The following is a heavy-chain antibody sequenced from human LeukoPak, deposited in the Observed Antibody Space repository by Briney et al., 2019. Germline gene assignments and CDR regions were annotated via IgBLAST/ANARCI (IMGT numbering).Heavy chain of an antibody. V-gene: IGHV3-48*01. CDR1: GFTLNKYA. D-gene: IGHD2-21*02. J-gene: IGHJ4*02. Sequence: PGGSLRLSCAASGFTLNKYAMSWVRQAPGKGLEWVAHISLTTTTVSYADSVKGRFTMSRDNAKNSLFLQMNSLRAEDTAVYYCARDGDWAFDYWGQGTLVTVSS. CDR3: ARDGDWAFDY. CDR2: ISLTTTTV.